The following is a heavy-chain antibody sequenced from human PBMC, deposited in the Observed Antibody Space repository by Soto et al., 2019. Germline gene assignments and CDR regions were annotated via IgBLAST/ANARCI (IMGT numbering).Heavy chain of an antibody. J-gene: IGHJ5*02. V-gene: IGHV4-38-2*01. Sequence: SETLSLTCAVSGYSISSGLYWGWIRQPPGKGLEWIGTIYRGGITYYNPSLKSRVTISIDTSKNHFSLRLSSVTATDTAVYFCATGNPDWFDPWGQGTLVTVSS. CDR1: GYSISSGLY. CDR3: ATGNPDWFDP. D-gene: IGHD7-27*01. CDR2: IYRGGIT.